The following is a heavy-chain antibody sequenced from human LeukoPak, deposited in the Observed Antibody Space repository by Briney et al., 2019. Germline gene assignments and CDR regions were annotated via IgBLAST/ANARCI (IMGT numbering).Heavy chain of an antibody. V-gene: IGHV1-18*01. CDR3: ARVVEGRGPKRISYYFDY. D-gene: IGHD2/OR15-2a*01. J-gene: IGHJ4*02. CDR1: GYTFTSYG. CDR2: ISAYNGNT. Sequence: ASVKVSCKASGYTFTSYGISWVRQAPGQGLEWMGWISAYNGNTNYAQKLQGRVTMTTDTSTSTAYMELRSLRSDDTAVYYCARVVEGRGPKRISYYFDYWGQGTLVTVSS.